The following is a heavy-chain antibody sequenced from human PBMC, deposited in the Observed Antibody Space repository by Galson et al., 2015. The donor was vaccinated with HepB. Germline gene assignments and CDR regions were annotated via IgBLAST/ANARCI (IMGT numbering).Heavy chain of an antibody. CDR3: ARAGQRVHSNDWYVPLYFDY. Sequence: QSGAEVKKPGESLKISCKASGYRFTSYWIAWVRQMPGKGLQWMGIIYPDDSDSRYSPSFQGQVGISADKSINTAYLQWSSLKASDTAMYYCARAGQRVHSNDWYVPLYFDYWGQGILVTVSS. CDR2: IYPDDSDS. CDR1: GYRFTSYW. V-gene: IGHV5-51*03. J-gene: IGHJ4*02. D-gene: IGHD6-19*01.